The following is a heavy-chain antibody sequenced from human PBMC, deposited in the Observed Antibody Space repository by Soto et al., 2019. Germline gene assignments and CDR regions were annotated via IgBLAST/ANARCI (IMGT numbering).Heavy chain of an antibody. CDR1: GDPFSIYR. CDR2: IYYSRTT. D-gene: IGHD3-16*02. V-gene: IGHV4-59*01. Sequence: PSATLSVTCTVSGDPFSIYRWRWIRQPQGKGLDGFGYIYYSRTTQYKPSFTSRVTISIDTYEKQFSLKLMSLTAADKAVYFCAGDYTLRTYRFDYWGQGPLVTVS. CDR3: AGDYTLRTYRFDY. J-gene: IGHJ4*02.